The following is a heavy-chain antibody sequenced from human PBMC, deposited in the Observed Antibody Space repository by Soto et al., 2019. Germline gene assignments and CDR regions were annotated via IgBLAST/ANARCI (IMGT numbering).Heavy chain of an antibody. J-gene: IGHJ3*02. CDR3: ARSRYYYTSGYRALDAFDI. V-gene: IGHV4-61*01. Sequence: PSETLSLTCTVSGGSVSSGSYYWSWIRQPPGKGLEWIGYIYYSGSTNYNPSLKSRVTISVDTSKNQFSLKLSSVTAADTAVYYCARSRYYYTSGYRALDAFDIWGKGTMVTVSS. CDR1: GGSVSSGSYY. D-gene: IGHD3-22*01. CDR2: IYYSGST.